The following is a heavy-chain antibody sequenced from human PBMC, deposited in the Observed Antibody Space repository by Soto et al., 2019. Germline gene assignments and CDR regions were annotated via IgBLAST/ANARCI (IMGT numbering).Heavy chain of an antibody. CDR3: ASDPGDYYYMDV. D-gene: IGHD3-10*01. J-gene: IGHJ6*03. CDR1: GFTFSSYA. Sequence: GGSLRLSCAASGFTFSSYAMSWVRQAPGKGLEWVSAISGSGGSTYYADSVKGRFTISRDNSKNTLYLQMNSLRAEDTAVYYCASDPGDYYYMDVWGKGTTVTVSS. V-gene: IGHV3-23*01. CDR2: ISGSGGST.